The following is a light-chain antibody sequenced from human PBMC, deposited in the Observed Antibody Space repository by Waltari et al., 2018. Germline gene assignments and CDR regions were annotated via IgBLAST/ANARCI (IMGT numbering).Light chain of an antibody. Sequence: SYELTQPPPVSVSPGQTARITCSGDALSDHYAYWYQWKPGQAPVVLIYKDSERPSGTTVTLIISGVQAEDEADYYCQSADSSDTVFGGGTKLTVL. CDR1: ALSDHY. CDR3: QSADSSDTV. CDR2: KDS. V-gene: IGLV3-25*03. J-gene: IGLJ2*01.